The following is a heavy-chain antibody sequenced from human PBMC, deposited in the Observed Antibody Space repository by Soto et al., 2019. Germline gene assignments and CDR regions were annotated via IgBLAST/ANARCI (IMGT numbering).Heavy chain of an antibody. CDR2: ISGSGGST. J-gene: IGHJ6*02. V-gene: IGHV3-23*01. CDR1: GFTFSSYA. CDR3: AKRGSHPNYYYYGMDV. Sequence: GGSLRLSCAASGFTFSSYAMSWVRQAPGKGLEWVSAISGSGGSTYYADSVKGRFTISRDNSKNTLYLQMNSLRAEDTAVYYCAKRGSHPNYYYYGMDVWGQGTTVTVSS. D-gene: IGHD2-15*01.